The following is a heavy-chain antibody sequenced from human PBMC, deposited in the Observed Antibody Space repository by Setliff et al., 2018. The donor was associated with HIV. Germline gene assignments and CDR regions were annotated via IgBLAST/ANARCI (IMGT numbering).Heavy chain of an antibody. D-gene: IGHD2-2*01. CDR3: ARQNRGCSSTSCLNYYMDV. Sequence: SETLSLTCTVSGGSISNYYWSWIRQPPGKGLEWIGYIYPIGSPDFPSGNTVYNPSFRSRVTLSLDTSKNQFSLNLTSVTAADTAVYYCARQNRGCSSTSCLNYYMDVWGKGTTVTVSS. CDR2: IYPIGSPD. J-gene: IGHJ6*03. CDR1: GGSISNYY. V-gene: IGHV4-59*08.